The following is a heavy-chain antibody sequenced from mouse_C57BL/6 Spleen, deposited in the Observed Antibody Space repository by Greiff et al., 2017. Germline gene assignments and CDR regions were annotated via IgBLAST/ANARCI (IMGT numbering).Heavy chain of an antibody. CDR1: GYTFTSYW. CDR2: IYPSDSET. J-gene: IGHJ2*01. D-gene: IGHD2-3*01. CDR3: AREGGYDGYSSFDY. V-gene: IGHV1-61*01. Sequence: VQLQQSGAELVRPGSSVKLSCKASGYTFTSYWMDWVKQRPGQGLEWIGNIYPSDSETHYNQKFKDKATLTVDKSSSTAYMQLSSLTSEDSAVYYCAREGGYDGYSSFDYWGQGTTLTVSS.